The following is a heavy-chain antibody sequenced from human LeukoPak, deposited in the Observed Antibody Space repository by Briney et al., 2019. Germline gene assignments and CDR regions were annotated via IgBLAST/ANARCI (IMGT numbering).Heavy chain of an antibody. CDR1: GFTFSTYW. V-gene: IGHV3-7*02. J-gene: IGHJ4*02. CDR3: ATTDHSGRFYYFDN. Sequence: GGSLRLSCAASGFTFSTYWMSWVRQAPGKRLEWVADIKQDGSEKYYVDSVKGRFTISRDNAKNSLYLQMNSLRAEDTAVYYCATTDHSGRFYYFDNWGQGTLVTVSS. CDR2: IKQDGSEK. D-gene: IGHD6-13*01.